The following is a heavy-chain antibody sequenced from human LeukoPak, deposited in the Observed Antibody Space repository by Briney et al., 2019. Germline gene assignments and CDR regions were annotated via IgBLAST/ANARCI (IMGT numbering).Heavy chain of an antibody. CDR2: IIPIFGTP. CDR3: ARGRRTYNWNQYYFDY. D-gene: IGHD1-20*01. Sequence: ASVKVSCKASGGTFSSYAITWVRQAPGQGLEWMGGIIPIFGTPNYAQRFQGRVTITADKSTSTAYMELSSLRSEDSAVYYCARGRRTYNWNQYYFDYWGQGTLVTVSS. J-gene: IGHJ4*02. V-gene: IGHV1-69*06. CDR1: GGTFSSYA.